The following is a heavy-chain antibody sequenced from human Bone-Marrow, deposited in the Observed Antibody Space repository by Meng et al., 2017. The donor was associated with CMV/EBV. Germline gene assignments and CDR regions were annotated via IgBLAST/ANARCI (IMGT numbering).Heavy chain of an antibody. D-gene: IGHD6-6*01. V-gene: IGHV3-30*02. CDR1: GFRFSDNG. Sequence: GESLKISCAASGFRFSDNGMHWLRQAPGKGLEWVAFIRFDETDGHYADSVRGRFTISRDNSKSTLYLQMHSLRVEDTAVYYCAADLGQLVASSDAFDIWGQGTMVTVSS. CDR2: IRFDETDG. CDR3: AADLGQLVASSDAFDI. J-gene: IGHJ3*02.